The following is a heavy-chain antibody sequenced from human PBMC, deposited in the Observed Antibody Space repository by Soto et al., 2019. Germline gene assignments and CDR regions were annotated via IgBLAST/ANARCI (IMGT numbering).Heavy chain of an antibody. D-gene: IGHD3-22*01. CDR3: ARPYYYYSSGYYHPFTFLY. CDR2: ISAYNGNT. V-gene: IGHV1-18*01. CDR1: GYTFTSYG. J-gene: IGHJ4*02. Sequence: ASVKVSCKASGYTFTSYGISWVRQAPGQGLEWMGWISAYNGNTNYAQKLQGRVTMTTDTSTSTAYMELRSLRSDDTAVYYCARPYYYYSSGYYHPFTFLYCGQGTLVTV.